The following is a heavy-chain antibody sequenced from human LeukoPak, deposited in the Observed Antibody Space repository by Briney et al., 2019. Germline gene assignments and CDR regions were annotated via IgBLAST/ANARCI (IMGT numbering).Heavy chain of an antibody. Sequence: SETLSLTCTVSGGSISSYYWSWIRQPAGKGLEWIGRIYTSGSTYYNPSLKSRVTISVDTSKNQFSLKLSSVTAADTAVYYCARDSRRGYSYGYQEYFDYWGQGTLVTVSS. CDR3: ARDSRRGYSYGYQEYFDY. D-gene: IGHD5-18*01. J-gene: IGHJ4*02. CDR1: GGSISSYY. V-gene: IGHV4-4*07. CDR2: IYTSGST.